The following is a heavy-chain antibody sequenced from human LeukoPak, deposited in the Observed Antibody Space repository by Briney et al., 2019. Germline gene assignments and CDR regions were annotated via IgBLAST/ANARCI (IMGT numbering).Heavy chain of an antibody. CDR3: ATPGGYSYGYDSSGYHY. Sequence: GGSLRLSCAASGFTVSSNYMSWVRQAPGKGLEWVSVIYGGGSTYYADSVKGRFTISRDNSKNTLYLQMNSLRAEDTAVYYCATPGGYSYGYDSSGYHYWGQGTLVTVSS. D-gene: IGHD5-18*01. V-gene: IGHV3-53*01. CDR2: IYGGGST. J-gene: IGHJ4*02. CDR1: GFTVSSNY.